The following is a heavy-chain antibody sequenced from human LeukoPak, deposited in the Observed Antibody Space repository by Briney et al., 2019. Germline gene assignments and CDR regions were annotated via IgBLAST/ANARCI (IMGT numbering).Heavy chain of an antibody. V-gene: IGHV4-34*01. J-gene: IGHJ6*03. Sequence: PSETLSLTCAVYGGSFSGYYWSWIRQPPGKGLEWIGEINHSGSTNYNPSLKSRVTISVDTSKNQFSLKLSSVTAADTAVDYCARGLKYSYDSDYYYYYYMDVWGKGTTVTVSS. CDR3: ARGLKYSYDSDYYYYYYMDV. D-gene: IGHD5-18*01. CDR1: GGSFSGYY. CDR2: INHSGST.